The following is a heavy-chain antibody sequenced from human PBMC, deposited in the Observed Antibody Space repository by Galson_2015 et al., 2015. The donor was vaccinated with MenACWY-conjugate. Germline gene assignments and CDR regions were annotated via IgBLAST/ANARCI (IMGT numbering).Heavy chain of an antibody. V-gene: IGHV4-34*01. CDR3: ARNLAARQGVWYYYYGMDV. J-gene: IGHJ6*02. CDR1: GGSFSGYY. D-gene: IGHD6-6*01. CDR2: INHSGST. Sequence: ETLSLTCAVYGGSFSGYYWSWIRQPPGKGLEWIGEINHSGSTNYNPSLKSRVTISVDTSKNQFSLKLSSVTAADTAVYYCARNLAARQGVWYYYYGMDVWGQETTVTVSS.